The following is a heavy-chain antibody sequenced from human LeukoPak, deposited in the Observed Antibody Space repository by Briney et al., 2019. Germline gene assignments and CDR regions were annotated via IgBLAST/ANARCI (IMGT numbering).Heavy chain of an antibody. J-gene: IGHJ3*02. CDR3: ARRGGSPLGAFDI. V-gene: IGHV4-59*01. Sequence: SETLSLTCIVSGASISSYYWSWIRQPPGKGLEWIGHIYYSESANYNPSLRSRVAISVDTPKNQFSLKLSAVTAADTAVYYCARRGGSPLGAFDIWGQGTMVTVSS. CDR1: GASISSYY. CDR2: IYYSESA. D-gene: IGHD1-26*01.